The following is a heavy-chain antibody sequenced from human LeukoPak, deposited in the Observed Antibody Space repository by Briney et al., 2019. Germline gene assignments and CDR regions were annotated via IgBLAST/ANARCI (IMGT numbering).Heavy chain of an antibody. J-gene: IGHJ4*02. V-gene: IGHV4-61*02. CDR3: ARWGVGGYCSGGGCYPSFDY. Sequence: SETLSLTCTVSGGSISSGSYYWSWIRQPAGKGLEWIGRIYTSGSTNYNPSLKSRVTISVDTSKNQFSLKLSSVTAADTAVYCCARWGVGGYCSGGGCYPSFDYWGQGTLVTVSS. CDR1: GGSISSGSYY. D-gene: IGHD2-15*01. CDR2: IYTSGST.